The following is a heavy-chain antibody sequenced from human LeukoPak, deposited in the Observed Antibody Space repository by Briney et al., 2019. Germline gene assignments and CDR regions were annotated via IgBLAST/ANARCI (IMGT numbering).Heavy chain of an antibody. CDR1: GFTFSSYV. CDR2: ISGSGGST. Sequence: GGSLRLSCAASGFTFSSYVMSWVRQAPGKGLEWVSGISGSGGSTYYADSLRGRFTISRDNSKNTLYLQMNSLRAEDTAVYYCAKIRSSCPYWGQGTLVTVSS. D-gene: IGHD6-13*01. J-gene: IGHJ4*02. V-gene: IGHV3-23*01. CDR3: AKIRSSCPY.